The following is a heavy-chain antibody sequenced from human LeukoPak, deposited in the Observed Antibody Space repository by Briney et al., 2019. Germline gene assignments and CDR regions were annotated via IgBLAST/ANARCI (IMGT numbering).Heavy chain of an antibody. Sequence: PSETLSLTCTVSGGSISSGSYYWSWIRQPAGKGLEWIGRIYTSGSTNYNPSLKSRVTISVDTSKNQFSLKLSSVTAADTAVYYCARGALTYYDILTGYFDYWGQGTLVTVSS. J-gene: IGHJ4*02. CDR3: ARGALTYYDILTGYFDY. V-gene: IGHV4-61*02. D-gene: IGHD3-9*01. CDR1: GGSISSGSYY. CDR2: IYTSGST.